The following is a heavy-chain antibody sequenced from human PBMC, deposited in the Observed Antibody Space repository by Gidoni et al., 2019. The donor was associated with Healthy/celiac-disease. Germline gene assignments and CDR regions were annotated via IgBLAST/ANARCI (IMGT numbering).Heavy chain of an antibody. Sequence: QVQLQQWGAGLLKPSETLSLTCAVYGGSFSGYYWSWIRQPPGKGLEWIGEITHSGSTNYNPSLKSRVTISVDTSKNQFSLKLSSVTAADTAVYYCARIHYDYIWGSYRPRAYFDYWGQGTLVTVSS. CDR1: GGSFSGYY. CDR3: ARIHYDYIWGSYRPRAYFDY. J-gene: IGHJ4*02. CDR2: ITHSGST. D-gene: IGHD3-16*02. V-gene: IGHV4-34*01.